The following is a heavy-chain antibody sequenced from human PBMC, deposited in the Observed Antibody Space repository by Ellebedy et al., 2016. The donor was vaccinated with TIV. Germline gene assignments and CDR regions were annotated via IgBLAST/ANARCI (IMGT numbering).Heavy chain of an antibody. J-gene: IGHJ5*02. Sequence: SETLSLXXTVSGGSISSGDYYWSWIRQPPGKGLEWIGYIYYSGSTYYNPSLKSRVTISVDTSKNQFSLKLSSVTAADTAVYYCAGRPVYGDYLNWFDPWGQGTLVTVSS. V-gene: IGHV4-30-4*01. CDR1: GGSISSGDYY. D-gene: IGHD4-17*01. CDR2: IYYSGST. CDR3: AGRPVYGDYLNWFDP.